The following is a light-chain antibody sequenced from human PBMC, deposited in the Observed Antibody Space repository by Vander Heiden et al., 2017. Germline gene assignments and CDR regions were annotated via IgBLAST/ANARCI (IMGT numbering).Light chain of an antibody. J-gene: IGLJ2*01. V-gene: IGLV4-69*01. Sequence: QLVLTQSPSASASPGASVKLTCTLSSGHSNYAIAWHQQQPEKGPRFLMKLNGDGSHNKGDGIPDRFSGSSSGAERYLTISSLQSEDEADYYCQTWGSGTHVVFGGGTKLTVL. CDR2: LNGDGSH. CDR3: QTWGSGTHVV. CDR1: SGHSNYA.